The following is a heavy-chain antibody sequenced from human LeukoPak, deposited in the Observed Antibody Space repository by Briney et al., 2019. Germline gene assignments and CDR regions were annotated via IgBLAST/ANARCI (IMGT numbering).Heavy chain of an antibody. Sequence: GGSLRLSCAASGFTFSIYVMSWVRQAPGEGGWWGSGISGSSSHTLDAESARGRFIISRDNTRNTLYLHMNRLRAEDTALYYCAKEGDYSNAAPEWGFDSWGQGTLVTVSS. J-gene: IGHJ4*02. V-gene: IGHV3-23*01. CDR1: GFTFSIYV. CDR2: ISGSSSHT. D-gene: IGHD4-17*01. CDR3: AKEGDYSNAAPEWGFDS.